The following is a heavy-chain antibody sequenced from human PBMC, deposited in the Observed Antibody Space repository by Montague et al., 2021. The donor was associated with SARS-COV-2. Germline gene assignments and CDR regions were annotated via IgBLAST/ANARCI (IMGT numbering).Heavy chain of an antibody. CDR2: IYYSGST. J-gene: IGHJ5*02. V-gene: IGHV4-39*07. CDR3: ARYSAPSITIFGVTKTYWWFDP. D-gene: IGHD3-3*01. Sequence: SETLSLTCTVSGGSISSGSYYWCWIRQPPGKGLEWIGNIYYSGSTYYNPSLKSRVTISVDTSKNQFSLKLSSVTAADTAVYYCARYSAPSITIFGVTKTYWWFDPWGQGTLVTVSS. CDR1: GGSISSGSYY.